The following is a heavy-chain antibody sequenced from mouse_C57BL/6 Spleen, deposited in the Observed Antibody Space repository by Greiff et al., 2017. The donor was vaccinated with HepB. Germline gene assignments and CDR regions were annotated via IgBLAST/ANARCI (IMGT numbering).Heavy chain of an antibody. CDR2: ISDDGSYT. CDR1: GFTFRSYT. CDR3: ARDRGGMISVHFDY. Sequence: EVKLVESGGGLVKPGGSLKIPCEASGFTFRSYTSSWVRHTQEKRLEWVATISDDGSYTNYPDNVKGRFTISRDKAKNTLYLQISHLKSEDTALYYCARDRGGMISVHFDYWGQGTTLTVSS. V-gene: IGHV5-4*01. J-gene: IGHJ2*01. D-gene: IGHD2-3*01.